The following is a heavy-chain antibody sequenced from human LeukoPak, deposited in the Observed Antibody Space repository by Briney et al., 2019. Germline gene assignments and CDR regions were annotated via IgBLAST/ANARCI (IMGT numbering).Heavy chain of an antibody. D-gene: IGHD2/OR15-2a*01. V-gene: IGHV1-18*01. CDR1: GYTFTSYG. CDR3: ARGAFPLDY. CDR2: ISAYNGNT. Sequence: ASVKVSCKASGYTFTSYGISWVRQAPGQGLEWMGWISAYNGNTNYAQKLQGRVTMTRNTSISTAYMELSSLRSEDTAVHYCARGAFPLDYWGQGTLVTVSS. J-gene: IGHJ4*02.